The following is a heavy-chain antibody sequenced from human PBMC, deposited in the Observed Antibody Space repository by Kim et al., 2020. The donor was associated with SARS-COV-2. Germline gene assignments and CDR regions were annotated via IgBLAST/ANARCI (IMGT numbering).Heavy chain of an antibody. D-gene: IGHD2-2*01. J-gene: IGHJ4*02. V-gene: IGHV1-18*01. Sequence: ASVKVSCKASGFTFTSYGISWVRQAPGQGLEWMAWINNDNGNSNYVQSYWGRVSVTRDTSTSTVYMELRSLRSDDTGVYYCTRDFRSACRGTSCHYFDFWGQGTLVTVSS. CDR1: GFTFTSYG. CDR3: TRDFRSACRGTSCHYFDF. CDR2: INNDNGNS.